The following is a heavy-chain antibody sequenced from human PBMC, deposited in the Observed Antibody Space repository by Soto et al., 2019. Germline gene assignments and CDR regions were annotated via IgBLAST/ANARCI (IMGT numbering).Heavy chain of an antibody. V-gene: IGHV4-59*01. CDR1: GAPISSYY. J-gene: IGHJ4*02. CDR2: IYYIGSA. D-gene: IGHD2-21*01. Sequence: SETLSLTCAVSGAPISSYYWSWIWQPPGKGLEWIGYIYYIGSANYNPSLKSRVSISIDTSKNQFSLKLSSVTAADTAVYYCARDQIARPQFDYWGQGTLVTVSS. CDR3: ARDQIARPQFDY.